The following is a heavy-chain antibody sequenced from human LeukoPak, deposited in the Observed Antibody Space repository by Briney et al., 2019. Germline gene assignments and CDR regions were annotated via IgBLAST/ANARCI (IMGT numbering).Heavy chain of an antibody. CDR2: ITRSGSSI. CDR3: ARGIATAGIPPYFDS. V-gene: IGHV3-48*02. J-gene: IGHJ4*02. D-gene: IGHD6-13*01. Sequence: PGGSLRLSCAASGFNFNSYWMSWVRQAPGKGLEWVSYITRSGSSIYYADSVKGRFTISRDNAKNSLYLQMDSLRDEDTAVYYCARGIATAGIPPYFDSWGQGTLVTVSS. CDR1: GFNFNSYW.